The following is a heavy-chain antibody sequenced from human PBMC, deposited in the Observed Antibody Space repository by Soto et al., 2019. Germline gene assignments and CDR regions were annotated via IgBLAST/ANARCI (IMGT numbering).Heavy chain of an antibody. CDR1: GYTFTSYY. CDR2: INPSGGRT. V-gene: IGHV1-46*01. J-gene: IGHJ4*02. CDR3: AREAAGSGGVEY. D-gene: IGHD3-10*01. Sequence: QVQLVQSGAEGKKPGASVKVSCKASGYTFTSYYMHWVRQAPGQGLEWMGLINPSGGRTSYAQKFQGRVTMTRDTSTSTVYMELSSLRSEDTAVYYCAREAAGSGGVEYWGQGTLVTVSS.